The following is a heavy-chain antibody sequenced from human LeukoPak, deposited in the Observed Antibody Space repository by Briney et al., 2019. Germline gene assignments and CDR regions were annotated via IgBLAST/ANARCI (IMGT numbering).Heavy chain of an antibody. Sequence: SETLSLTCTVSGGSISSYYWSWIRQPPGKGLEWIGYIYYSGSTNYNPSLKSRVTISVDTFKNQFSLKLSSVTAADTAVYYCARVLHYDILTGYYPEIWGQGTMVTVSS. V-gene: IGHV4-59*01. CDR1: GGSISSYY. CDR2: IYYSGST. D-gene: IGHD3-9*01. CDR3: ARVLHYDILTGYYPEI. J-gene: IGHJ3*02.